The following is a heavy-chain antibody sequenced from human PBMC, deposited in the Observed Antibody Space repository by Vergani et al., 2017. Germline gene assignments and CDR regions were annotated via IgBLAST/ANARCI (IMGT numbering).Heavy chain of an antibody. J-gene: IGHJ5*02. V-gene: IGHV4-4*07. Sequence: QVQLQESGPGLVKPSETLSLTCTVSGGSISSYYWSWIRQPAGKGLEWIGRIYTSGSTNYNPSLKSRVTMSVDTSKNQFSLKLSSVTAADTAVYYCARNPPYCSSTSCSHNWFDPWGQGTLVTVSS. CDR1: GGSISSYY. CDR3: ARNPPYCSSTSCSHNWFDP. CDR2: IYTSGST. D-gene: IGHD2-2*01.